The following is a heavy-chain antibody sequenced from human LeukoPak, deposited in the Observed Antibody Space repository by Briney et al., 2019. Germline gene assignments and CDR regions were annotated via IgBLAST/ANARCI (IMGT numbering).Heavy chain of an antibody. Sequence: GGSLRLSCAASGFTFSSYWMSWVRQAPGKGLEWVANIKQDGSEKYYVDSVKGRFTISRDNAKNSLYLQMNSLRAEDTAVYYCARDYYGSGSNFDYWGQGTLVTVSS. J-gene: IGHJ4*02. V-gene: IGHV3-7*01. CDR3: ARDYYGSGSNFDY. CDR2: IKQDGSEK. CDR1: GFTFSSYW. D-gene: IGHD3-10*01.